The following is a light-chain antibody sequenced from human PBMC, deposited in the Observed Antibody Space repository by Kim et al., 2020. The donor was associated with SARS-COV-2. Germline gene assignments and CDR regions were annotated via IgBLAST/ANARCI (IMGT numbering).Light chain of an antibody. CDR3: AAWDDSLSGWV. CDR2: MNN. J-gene: IGLJ3*02. CDR1: CSKIGIKY. Sequence: GQRVTMSCSGSCSKIGIKYVYWYQQLPGTAHKLLIYMNNQRPSGVPDRFSGSKSGTSASLAISGLRSEDEADYYCAAWDDSLSGWVFGGGTQLTVL. V-gene: IGLV1-47*01.